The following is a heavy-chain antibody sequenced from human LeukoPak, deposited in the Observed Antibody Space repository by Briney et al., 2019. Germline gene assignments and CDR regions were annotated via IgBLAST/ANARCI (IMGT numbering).Heavy chain of an antibody. D-gene: IGHD2-21*01. CDR3: ARGGEGIDEESPNWFDP. CDR1: DDSITMYY. CDR2: IYYSGST. J-gene: IGHJ5*02. Sequence: SETLSLTCSVSDDSITMYYWSWIRQPPGKGLEWIEYIYYSGSTNYNPSLKSRVTISVDTSKNQFSLKLSSVTAADTAVYYCARGGEGIDEESPNWFDPWGQGTLVTVSS. V-gene: IGHV4-59*01.